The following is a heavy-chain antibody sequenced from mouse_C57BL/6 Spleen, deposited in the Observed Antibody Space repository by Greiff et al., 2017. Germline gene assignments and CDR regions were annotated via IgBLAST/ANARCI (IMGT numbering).Heavy chain of an antibody. D-gene: IGHD1-3*01. V-gene: IGHV5-17*01. CDR2: ISSGSSTI. CDR3: AKIGDRVRQTLYNNAMDY. J-gene: IGHJ4*01. CDR1: GFTFSDYG. Sequence: EVKLVESGGGLVKPGGSLKLSCAASGFTFSDYGMHWVRQAPEKGLEWVAYISSGSSTIYYADTVKGRFTISRDNAKNTLFLQMTSLRSEDTAMYYAAKIGDRVRQTLYNNAMDYWGQGTSVTVSS.